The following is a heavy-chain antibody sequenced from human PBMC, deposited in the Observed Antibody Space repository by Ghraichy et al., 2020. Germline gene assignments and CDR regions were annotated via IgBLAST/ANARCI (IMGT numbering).Heavy chain of an antibody. J-gene: IGHJ6*02. V-gene: IGHV4-34*01. Sequence: SETLSLTCAVYGGSFSGYYWSWIRQPPGKGLEWIGEINHSGSTNYNPSLKSRVTISVDTSKNQFSLKLSSVTAADTAVYYCARGRGQNSYGYSRENYYYYYGMDVWGQGTTVTVSS. CDR3: ARGRGQNSYGYSRENYYYYYGMDV. D-gene: IGHD5-18*01. CDR2: INHSGST. CDR1: GGSFSGYY.